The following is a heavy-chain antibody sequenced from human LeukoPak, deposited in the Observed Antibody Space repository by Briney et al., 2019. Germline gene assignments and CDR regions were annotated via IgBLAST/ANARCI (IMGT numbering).Heavy chain of an antibody. J-gene: IGHJ4*02. CDR2: ISAYNGNT. Sequence: ASVKVSCKASGGTFSSYAISWVRQAPGQGLEWMGWISAYNGNTNYAQKLQGRVTMTTDTSTSTAYMELRSLRSDDTAVYYCARDSGPLYGDYGGYWGQGTLVTVSS. V-gene: IGHV1-18*01. CDR3: ARDSGPLYGDYGGY. D-gene: IGHD4-17*01. CDR1: GGTFSSYA.